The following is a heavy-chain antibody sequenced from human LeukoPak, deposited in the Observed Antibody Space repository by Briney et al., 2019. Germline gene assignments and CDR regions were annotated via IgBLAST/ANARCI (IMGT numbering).Heavy chain of an antibody. CDR2: ISGSGGST. D-gene: IGHD1-26*01. Sequence: PGGSLRLSCAASGFTFSSYAMSWVRQAPGKGLEWVSAISGSGGSTYYADSVKGRFTISRDKSKNTLYLQMNSLRAEDTAVYYCAKDPTYSGSYYWDYWGQGTLVTVSS. J-gene: IGHJ4*02. CDR1: GFTFSSYA. V-gene: IGHV3-23*01. CDR3: AKDPTYSGSYYWDY.